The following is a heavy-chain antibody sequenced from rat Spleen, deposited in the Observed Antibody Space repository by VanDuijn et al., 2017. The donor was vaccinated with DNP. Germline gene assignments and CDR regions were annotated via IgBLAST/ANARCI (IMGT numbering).Heavy chain of an antibody. Sequence: PGRSLKLSCVASGFTFSNYWMYWIRQAPGKGLEWVASINTDGGSTYYPDSVKGRFTISRDNAENTVYLQMDSLRSEDTATYYCTTDFERGYWGQGVMVTVSS. J-gene: IGHJ2*01. CDR2: INTDGGST. D-gene: IGHD1-11*01. CDR1: GFTFSNYW. V-gene: IGHV5-58*01. CDR3: TTDFERGY.